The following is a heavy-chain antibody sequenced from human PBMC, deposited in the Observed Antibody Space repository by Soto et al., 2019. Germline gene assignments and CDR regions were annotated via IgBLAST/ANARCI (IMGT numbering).Heavy chain of an antibody. CDR3: VRDRTEYGSYGSSYYDVFDI. D-gene: IGHD6-6*01. J-gene: IGHJ3*02. V-gene: IGHV3-7*05. CDR2: INRDGTEK. CDR1: GFTFNAYW. Sequence: EVQLVESGGGLVQPGGSLRLSCAASGFTFNAYWMTWVRQAPGKGLEWVANINRDGTEKNYVDSVKGRFTVSRDNAKNSLHLQMYRLRAEDTAVYYCVRDRTEYGSYGSSYYDVFDIWGQGTKVTVSS.